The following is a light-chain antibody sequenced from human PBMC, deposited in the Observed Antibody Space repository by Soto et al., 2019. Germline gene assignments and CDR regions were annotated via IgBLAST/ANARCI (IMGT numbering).Light chain of an antibody. Sequence: EIVLTQSPGTLSLSPGERATLSCRASQSVSSSYLAWYQQKPGQAPRLLIYDASSRATGIPDRFSGSGSGTDFTLTISRLEPEDFAVYYCQQYGSSPPGTFGQGTKLEIK. CDR2: DAS. CDR1: QSVSSSY. CDR3: QQYGSSPPGT. V-gene: IGKV3-20*01. J-gene: IGKJ2*01.